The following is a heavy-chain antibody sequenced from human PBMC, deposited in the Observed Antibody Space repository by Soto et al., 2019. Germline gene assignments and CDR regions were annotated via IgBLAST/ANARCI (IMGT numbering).Heavy chain of an antibody. CDR1: GGSFSGYY. V-gene: IGHV4-34*01. CDR3: ARGSHFEFSIGYDDYFDV. J-gene: IGHJ3*01. CDR2: VKHSGNI. Sequence: PPETLSLTCAVYGGSFSGYYWGWFRQPPGKGLEWIGEVKHSGNINYNPSLKTRHTVTVDTSKNLFSLKLSAMAAADTAMYYCARGSHFEFSIGYDDYFDVWGQGTMVTVSS. D-gene: IGHD3-3*01.